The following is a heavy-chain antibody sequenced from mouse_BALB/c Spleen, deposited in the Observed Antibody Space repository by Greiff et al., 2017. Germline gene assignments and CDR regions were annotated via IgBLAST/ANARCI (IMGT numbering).Heavy chain of an antibody. J-gene: IGHJ3*01. CDR3: ARPSSGYTY. Sequence: VKLQESGAELVRPGTSVKVSCKASGYAFTNYLIEWVKQRPGQGLEWIGVINPGSGGTNYNEKFKGKATLTADKSSSTAYMQLSSLTSDDSAVYFCARPSSGYTYWGQGTLVTVSA. CDR1: GYAFTNYL. D-gene: IGHD3-1*01. V-gene: IGHV1-54*01. CDR2: INPGSGGT.